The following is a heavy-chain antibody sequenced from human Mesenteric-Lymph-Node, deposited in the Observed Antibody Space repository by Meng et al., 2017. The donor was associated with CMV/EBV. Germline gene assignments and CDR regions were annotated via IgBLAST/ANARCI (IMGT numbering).Heavy chain of an antibody. CDR2: ITSSSSHI. J-gene: IGHJ3*02. CDR1: GFTFSSYS. V-gene: IGHV3-21*01. D-gene: IGHD3-16*01. CDR3: AELRSCVFDI. Sequence: GGSLRLSCAASGFTFSSYSMNWVRQAPGKGLEWVSSITSSSSHIYYADSVRGRFTISRDNAENSLYLQMNSLRAEDTAVYYCAELRSCVFDIWGQGTMVTVSS.